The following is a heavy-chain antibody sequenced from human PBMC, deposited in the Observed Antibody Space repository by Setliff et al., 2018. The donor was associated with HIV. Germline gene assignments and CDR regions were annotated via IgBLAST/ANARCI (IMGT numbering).Heavy chain of an antibody. V-gene: IGHV3-23*01. CDR1: GFGFNTYD. CDR2: VHVGGGRT. D-gene: IGHD3-16*02. Sequence: SLRLSCAASGFGFNTYDMNWVRQAPGQGPEWVAVVHVGGGRTDYADSVRGRFVISRDEYKSMLYLQMSGLRGDDTAVYFCARDLHANFHVIEIWGPGTMVTVSS. CDR3: ARDLHANFHVIEI. J-gene: IGHJ3*02.